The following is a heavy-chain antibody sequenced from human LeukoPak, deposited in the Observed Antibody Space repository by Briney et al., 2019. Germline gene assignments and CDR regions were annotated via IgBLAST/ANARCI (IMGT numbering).Heavy chain of an antibody. CDR3: ARGRGTSGSNRDFYYYYMDV. CDR2: MNAGNGNT. CDR1: GYIFTDYA. D-gene: IGHD2-15*01. J-gene: IGHJ6*03. V-gene: IGHV1-3*01. Sequence: ASVKVSCKASGYIFTDYAIHWLRQAPGQRPGWMGWMNAGNGNTKYSQKFQGRITLIRDTSAATAYMELSSLRHDDLAVYYCARGRGTSGSNRDFYYYYMDVWGKGTTVTVSS.